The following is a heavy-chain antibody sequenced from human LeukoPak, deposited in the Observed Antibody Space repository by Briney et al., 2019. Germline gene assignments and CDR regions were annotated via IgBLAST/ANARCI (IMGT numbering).Heavy chain of an antibody. D-gene: IGHD3-10*01. J-gene: IGHJ4*02. V-gene: IGHV4-39*07. Sequence: SETLYLTCTVSGGSISSYYWGWIRQPPGKGLEWIGSIYYSGSTYYNPSLKSRVTISVDTSKNQFSLKLSSVTAADTAVYYCARGAKRFGELLPIDYWGQGTLVTVSS. CDR2: IYYSGST. CDR3: ARGAKRFGELLPIDY. CDR1: GGSISSYY.